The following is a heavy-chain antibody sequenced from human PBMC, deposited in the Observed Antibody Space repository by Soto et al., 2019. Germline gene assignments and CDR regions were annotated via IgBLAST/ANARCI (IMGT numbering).Heavy chain of an antibody. CDR2: IYYSGST. CDR1: GGSISSGGYY. Sequence: QVQLQESGPGLVKPSQTLSLTCTVSGGSISSGGYYWSWIRQHPGKGLEWIGYIYYSGSTYYNPSFKSRVTISVDTSKNQFSLKLSSGTAADTAVYYCASSYYYDSSGYYYPLPFDYWGQGTLVTVSS. CDR3: ASSYYYDSSGYYYPLPFDY. V-gene: IGHV4-31*03. J-gene: IGHJ4*02. D-gene: IGHD3-22*01.